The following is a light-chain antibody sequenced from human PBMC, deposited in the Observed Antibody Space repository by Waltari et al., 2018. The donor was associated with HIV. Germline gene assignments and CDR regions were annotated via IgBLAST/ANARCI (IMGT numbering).Light chain of an antibody. CDR3: MQAIQWSIT. CDR2: RGS. Sequence: DVVMTQSPLSLPVTPGEPASISCRSSQSLLDTNGYNYLDWYQQKPGQSPRRLIYRGSNRDSGVPDRFSGSGSGTDFTLKISRVEADDIGIYYCMQAIQWSITFGQGTQLEIK. J-gene: IGKJ5*01. CDR1: QSLLDTNGYNY. V-gene: IGKV2-30*01.